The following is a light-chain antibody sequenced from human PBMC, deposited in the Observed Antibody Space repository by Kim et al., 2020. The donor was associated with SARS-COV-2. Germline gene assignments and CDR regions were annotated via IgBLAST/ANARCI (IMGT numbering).Light chain of an antibody. V-gene: IGLV3-19*01. CDR2: GKN. CDR1: SLRSYY. Sequence: LGQTVRITCQRDSLRSYYASWYQQKPGQAPVLVIYGKNNRPSGIPDRFSGSSSGNTASLTITGAQAEDEADYYCNSRDSSGNHLGVFGGGTKVTVL. J-gene: IGLJ2*01. CDR3: NSRDSSGNHLGV.